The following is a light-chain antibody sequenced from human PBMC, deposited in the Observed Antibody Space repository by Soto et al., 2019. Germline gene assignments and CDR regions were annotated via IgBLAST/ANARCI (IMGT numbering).Light chain of an antibody. CDR2: GAS. Sequence: DIQMTQSPSSLSASAGDRVTITCRASQGISNYLNWYQQRVGTAPKLLIYGASILQGGVPARFSGSGFGTDFTLTIDSLQPEDFAIYYCQQSVKVPRTFGHGTRVEIK. J-gene: IGKJ1*01. CDR3: QQSVKVPRT. CDR1: QGISNY. V-gene: IGKV1-39*01.